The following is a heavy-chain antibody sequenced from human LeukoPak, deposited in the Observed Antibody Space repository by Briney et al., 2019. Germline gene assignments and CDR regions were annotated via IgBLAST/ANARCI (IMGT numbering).Heavy chain of an antibody. J-gene: IGHJ3*02. V-gene: IGHV1-46*01. D-gene: IGHD6-19*01. CDR3: ARVRFSSGWYIAFDI. Sequence: ASVKVSCTASGYTFTGYHMHWVRQAPGQGLEWRGIINPSGGSTTYAQKFQGRVTMTRDTSTTTVYMELSSLRSEDTAVYYCARVRFSSGWYIAFDIWGQGTMVTVSS. CDR1: GYTFTGYH. CDR2: INPSGGST.